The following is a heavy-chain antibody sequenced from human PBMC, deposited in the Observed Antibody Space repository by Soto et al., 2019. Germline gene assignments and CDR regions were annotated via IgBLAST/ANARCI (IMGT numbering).Heavy chain of an antibody. J-gene: IGHJ4*02. CDR1: GFTFNNYA. Sequence: EVQLLESGGGLVQPGGSLRLSFAASGFTFNNYAMSWVRQAPGKGLEWVSGISGSGGSTYYADSVKGRFTISRDNSKNTLYLQMNSLRAEDTAVYYCAKTHVGDYGYSDYWGQGTLVTVSS. CDR3: AKTHVGDYGYSDY. V-gene: IGHV3-23*01. CDR2: ISGSGGST. D-gene: IGHD4-17*01.